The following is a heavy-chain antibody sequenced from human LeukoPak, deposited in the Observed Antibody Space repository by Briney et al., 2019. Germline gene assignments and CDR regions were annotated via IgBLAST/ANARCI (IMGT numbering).Heavy chain of an antibody. D-gene: IGHD2-8*02. J-gene: IGHJ4*02. Sequence: ASVKVSCKASGYTFTSYHMHWVRQAPGQGLEWMGIINPRVDDTKYAQKFRGRVTMTRDTSTSTVYVELSSLGSEDTAVYYCAREESGGYFDYWGQGTLVTVSS. CDR3: AREESGGYFDY. CDR1: GYTFTSYH. V-gene: IGHV1-46*01. CDR2: INPRVDDT.